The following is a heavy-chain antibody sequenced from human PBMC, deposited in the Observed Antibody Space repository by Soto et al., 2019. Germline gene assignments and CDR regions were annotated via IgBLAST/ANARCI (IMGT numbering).Heavy chain of an antibody. Sequence: AGSLGRSWAFAAFAFSSYAMHWVSPAPGKWLEWVAVISYDGSNKYYADSVKGRFTISRDNSKNTLYLQMNSLRAEDTAVYYCARDQRVLETGGASFDYWGQGTLVTVSS. V-gene: IGHV3-30-3*01. CDR1: AFAFSSYA. D-gene: IGHD3-10*01. J-gene: IGHJ4*02. CDR3: ARDQRVLETGGASFDY. CDR2: ISYDGSNK.